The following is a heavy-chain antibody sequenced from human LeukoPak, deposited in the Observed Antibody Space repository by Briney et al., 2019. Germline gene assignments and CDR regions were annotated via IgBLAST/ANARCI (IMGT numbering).Heavy chain of an antibody. CDR3: ARNLYSGGWWVIDY. V-gene: IGHV4-39*01. D-gene: IGHD6-19*01. J-gene: IGHJ4*02. CDR2: IYYSGST. CDR1: GGSISSSSYY. Sequence: PSETLSLTCTVSGGSISSSSYYWGWIRQPPGKGLEWIGSIYYSGSTYYNPSLKSRVTISVDTSKNQFSLKLSSVTAADTAVYYCARNLYSGGWWVIDYWGQGTLVTVSS.